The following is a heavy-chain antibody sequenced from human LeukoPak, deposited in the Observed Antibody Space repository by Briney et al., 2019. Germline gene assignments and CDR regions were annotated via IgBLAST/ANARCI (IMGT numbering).Heavy chain of an antibody. CDR3: AKGMTTFEY. CDR1: GFTFSSHA. D-gene: IGHD4-11*01. J-gene: IGHJ4*02. CDR2: FSGSGGST. V-gene: IGHV3-23*01. Sequence: GGSLRLSCAASGFTFSSHAMTWVRQAPGKGLECISGFSGSGGSTYYADSVKGRFTISRDNSKNTLYLQMNSLRADDTALYYCAKGMTTFEYWGQGTLVTVSS.